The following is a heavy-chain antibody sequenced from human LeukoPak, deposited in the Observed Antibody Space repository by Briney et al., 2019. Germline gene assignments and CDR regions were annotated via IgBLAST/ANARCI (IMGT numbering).Heavy chain of an antibody. V-gene: IGHV3-73*01. CDR1: GFTFSGSA. D-gene: IGHD6-13*01. CDR2: IRSKANSYAT. CDR3: TTRLAAADY. J-gene: IGHJ4*02. Sequence: GGSLRLSCAASGFTFSGSAMHWVRQASGKGLEWVGRIRSKANSYATAYAASVKGRFTISRDDSKNTAYLQMNSLKTEDTAVYYCTTRLAAADYWGQGTLVTVPS.